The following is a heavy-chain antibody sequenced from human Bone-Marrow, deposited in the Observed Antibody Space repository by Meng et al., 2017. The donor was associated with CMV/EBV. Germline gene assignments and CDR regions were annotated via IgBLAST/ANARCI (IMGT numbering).Heavy chain of an antibody. J-gene: IGHJ6*02. Sequence: ESLKISCTVSGGSISSYYFNWIRQPPGKGLEWIGYIYYSGSTSYNPSLQSRVTISVDTSKNQFSLKLSSVTAADTAVYYWGRVDSSGWYGMDVWGQGTTVTVSS. CDR1: GGSISSYY. CDR2: IYYSGST. CDR3: GRVDSSGWYGMDV. D-gene: IGHD6-19*01. V-gene: IGHV4-59*01.